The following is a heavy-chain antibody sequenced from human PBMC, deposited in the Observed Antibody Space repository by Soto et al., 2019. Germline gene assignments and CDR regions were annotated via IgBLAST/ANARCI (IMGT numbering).Heavy chain of an antibody. Sequence: PGEALRLSCTASGFSSDEYGMNWIRQAPGKGLEWVGFIRRKTNGGTTDYAASVKGRFTISRDESTNIAYLQMNSLAEEDTAVYYCNRWTDCSSHSYCWGQGT. J-gene: IGHJ4*02. CDR3: NRWTDCSSHSYC. D-gene: IGHD2-2*01. CDR1: GFSSDEYG. V-gene: IGHV3-49*03. CDR2: IRRKTNGGTT.